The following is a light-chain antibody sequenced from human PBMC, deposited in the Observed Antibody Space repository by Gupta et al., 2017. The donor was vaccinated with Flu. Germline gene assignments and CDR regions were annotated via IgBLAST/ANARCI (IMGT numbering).Light chain of an antibody. CDR2: YAS. CDR1: QTIRNN. CDR3: QQSFTTPLK. V-gene: IGKV1-39*01. Sequence: DLQVTQSLSSLSASLGDKVTITCRISQTIRNNLNWYQQKPRSAPKLLIYYASTLQNGVPSRFSANASGTDFTLIISELQPEDFANYFCQQSFTTPLKFGQGTRLEIK. J-gene: IGKJ5*01.